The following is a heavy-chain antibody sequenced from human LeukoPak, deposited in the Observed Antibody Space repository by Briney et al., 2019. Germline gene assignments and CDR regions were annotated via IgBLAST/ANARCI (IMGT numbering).Heavy chain of an antibody. D-gene: IGHD3-10*02. V-gene: IGHV3-48*03. CDR1: GFTFGDYV. CDR2: ISSSGSTI. J-gene: IGHJ6*04. CDR3: AELGITMIGGV. Sequence: GGSLRLSCTASGFTFGDYVMSWVRQAPGKGLEWVSYISSSGSTIYYADSVKGRFTISRDNAKNSLYLQMNSLRAEDTAVYYCAELGITMIGGVWGKGTTVTISS.